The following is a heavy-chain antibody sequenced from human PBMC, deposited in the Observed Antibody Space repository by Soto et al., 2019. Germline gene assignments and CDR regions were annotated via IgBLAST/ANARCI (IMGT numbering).Heavy chain of an antibody. CDR3: ARDLYYYDSSGWYHDAFDI. D-gene: IGHD3-22*01. J-gene: IGHJ3*02. CDR2: IFHSGRT. Sequence: SETLSLTCTVSGGSMSPYYWSWIRQPPGEGLEWIAFIFHSGRTSYSPSLKSRLTISIDSSKRQFSLKLSSVTAADTAVYYCARDLYYYDSSGWYHDAFDIWGQGTMVTVSS. CDR1: GGSMSPYY. V-gene: IGHV4-59*12.